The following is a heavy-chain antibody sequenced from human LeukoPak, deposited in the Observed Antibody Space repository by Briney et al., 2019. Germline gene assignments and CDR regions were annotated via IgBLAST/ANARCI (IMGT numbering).Heavy chain of an antibody. CDR2: FKSKTDGGTT. CDR3: TTGYNYLAY. D-gene: IGHD5-18*01. Sequence: GGSLRLSCAATGFTFSNANMNWVRQAPGKGLGWVGHFKSKTDGGTTDYAAPVKGTFTISRDDSRNTLYLQMNSLKTEDTAVYYCTTGYNYLAYWGQGTLVTVSS. J-gene: IGHJ4*02. CDR1: GFTFSNAN. V-gene: IGHV3-15*01.